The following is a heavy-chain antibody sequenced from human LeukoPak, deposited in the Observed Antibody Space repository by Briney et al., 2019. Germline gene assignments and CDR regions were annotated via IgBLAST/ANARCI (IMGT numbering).Heavy chain of an antibody. V-gene: IGHV3-23*01. J-gene: IGHJ3*02. CDR2: ISGSGAST. CDR3: ARGYYYDSSGHSDAFHI. D-gene: IGHD3-22*01. CDR1: GFTFSSYA. Sequence: GSLRLSCAASGFTFSSYAMTWGRQAPGKGLEWVSGISGSGASTNYADSVKGRFTISRDNSKNTVYLQMNSLRAEDTAVYYCARGYYYDSSGHSDAFHIWGQGTMVTVSS.